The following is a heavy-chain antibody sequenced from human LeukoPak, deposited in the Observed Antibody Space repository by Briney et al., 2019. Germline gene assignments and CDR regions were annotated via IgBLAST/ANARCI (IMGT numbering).Heavy chain of an antibody. CDR2: IYYSGST. CDR3: ARHTGRAGGYYGSGTPFGA. CDR1: GGSISSSSYY. Sequence: PSETLSLTCTVSGGSISSSSYYWGWIRQPPGKGLEWIGSIYYSGSTYYNPSLKSRVTISVDTSKNQFSLKLSSVTAADTAVYYCARHTGRAGGYYGSGTPFGAWGQGTLVTVSS. V-gene: IGHV4-39*01. J-gene: IGHJ5*02. D-gene: IGHD3-10*01.